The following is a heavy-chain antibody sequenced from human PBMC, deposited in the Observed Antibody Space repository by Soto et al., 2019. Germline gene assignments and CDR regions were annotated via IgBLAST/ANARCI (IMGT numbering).Heavy chain of an antibody. D-gene: IGHD3-10*01. J-gene: IGHJ4*02. CDR2: IYYSGSA. Sequence: PSETLSLTCTVSGGSISSGDSYWTWIRQHPGTGLEWIGYIYYSGSAYYNPSLKSRVTISVDTSRCQFSLKLSSVTAADTAVYYCARTFYYGSGTSDYWGQGTLVTVSS. V-gene: IGHV4-31*03. CDR3: ARTFYYGSGTSDY. CDR1: GGSISSGDSY.